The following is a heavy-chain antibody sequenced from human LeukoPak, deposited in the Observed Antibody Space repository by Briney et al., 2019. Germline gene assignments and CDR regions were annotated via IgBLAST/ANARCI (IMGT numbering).Heavy chain of an antibody. CDR1: GFTFSSYA. CDR2: IRYDGSNK. J-gene: IGHJ4*02. CDR3: AKDLGIDGSIDY. Sequence: GGSLRLSCAASGFTFSSYAMSWVRQAPGKGLEWVAFIRYDGSNKYYADSVKGRFTISRDNSKNTLYLQMNSLRAEDTAVYYCAKDLGIDGSIDYWGQGTLVTVSS. V-gene: IGHV3-30*02. D-gene: IGHD1-26*01.